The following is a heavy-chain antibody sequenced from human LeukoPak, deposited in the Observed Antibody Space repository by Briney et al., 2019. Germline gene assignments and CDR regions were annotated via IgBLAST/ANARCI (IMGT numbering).Heavy chain of an antibody. D-gene: IGHD2-8*01. J-gene: IGHJ4*02. CDR1: GFTVSSNF. CDR2: IYSGGST. V-gene: IGHV3-66*02. Sequence: GGSLRLSCAASGFTVSSNFMSWVRQAPGKGLEWVSVIYSGGSTYYADSVKGRFTIPGDNSKNTLYLQMNSLRPEDTAVYYCARGSRNVYFDYWGQGTLVTISS. CDR3: ARGSRNVYFDY.